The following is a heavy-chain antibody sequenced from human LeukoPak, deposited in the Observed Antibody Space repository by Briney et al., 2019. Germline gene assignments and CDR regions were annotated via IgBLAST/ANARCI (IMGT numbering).Heavy chain of an antibody. CDR2: TLYRSKWYN. V-gene: IGHV6-1*01. D-gene: IGHD6-19*01. J-gene: IGHJ4*02. Sequence: SQTLSLTCAISGDIVSINTAAWNWIRQSPSRGLEWLGRTLYRSKWYNDYALSVKSRISINPDTSKNQFSLQLNFVTPEDTAVYYCAREVAGTYAFDYWGQGTLVTVSS. CDR1: GDIVSINTAA. CDR3: AREVAGTYAFDY.